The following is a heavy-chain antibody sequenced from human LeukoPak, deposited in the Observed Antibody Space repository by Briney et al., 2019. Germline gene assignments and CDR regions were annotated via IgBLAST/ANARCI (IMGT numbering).Heavy chain of an antibody. CDR1: GGSISSYY. CDR2: IYYSGST. D-gene: IGHD4-17*01. CDR3: ASTTVITRIDY. V-gene: IGHV4-59*01. Sequence: SETLSLTCTVSGGSISSYYWSWIRQPPGKGLEWIGYIYYSGSTNYNPSLKSRVTISVDTSKNQFSLKLSSVTAADTAVYYCASTTVITRIDYWGQGTLVTASS. J-gene: IGHJ4*02.